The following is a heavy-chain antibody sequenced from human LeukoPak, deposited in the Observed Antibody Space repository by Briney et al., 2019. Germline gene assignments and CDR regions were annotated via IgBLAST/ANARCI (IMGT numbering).Heavy chain of an antibody. CDR3: ASPLPDYDSSGYYYFDY. J-gene: IGHJ4*02. V-gene: IGHV4-39*01. CDR2: IYYSGST. Sequence: SETLSLTCTVSGGSISSSSYYWGWIRQPPGKGLEWIGSIYYSGSTYYNPSLKSRVTISVDTSNNQFSLKLSSVTAADTAVYYCASPLPDYDSSGYYYFDYWGQGTLVTVSS. CDR1: GGSISSSSYY. D-gene: IGHD3-22*01.